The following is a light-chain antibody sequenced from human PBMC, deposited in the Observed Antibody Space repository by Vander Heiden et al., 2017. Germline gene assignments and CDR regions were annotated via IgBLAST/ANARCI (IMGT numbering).Light chain of an antibody. CDR1: DNDIGLYDS. V-gene: IGLV2-14*01. CDR3: ASYSTNRNVL. CDR2: SVT. Sequence: QSPLTQPASVSGSPGQSITIPCTGTDNDIGLYDSVSWYQQYPGKVPKLLIFSVTDRPSGVSHRFSASKSGDTASLTISGLQAEDEADYYCASYSTNRNVLFGGGTKVTVL. J-gene: IGLJ3*02.